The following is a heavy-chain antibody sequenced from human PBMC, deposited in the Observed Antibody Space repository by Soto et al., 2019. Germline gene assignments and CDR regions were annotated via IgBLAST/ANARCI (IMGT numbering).Heavy chain of an antibody. V-gene: IGHV1-18*01. CDR2: IRTYNGDT. D-gene: IGHD1-26*01. CDR3: ARAGAAPYVNYGVDV. CDR1: GYTFSAYD. J-gene: IGHJ6*02. Sequence: ASVKVSCKTAGYTFSAYDIYWVRQAPGQGLEWMGWIRTYNGDTNYAQKLQTRVTMTTDTSTDTAYMDLRSLTSDDTAMYYCARAGAAPYVNYGVDVWGQGTXVTVSS.